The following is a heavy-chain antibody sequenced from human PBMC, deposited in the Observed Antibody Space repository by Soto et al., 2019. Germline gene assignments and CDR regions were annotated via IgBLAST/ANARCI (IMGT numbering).Heavy chain of an antibody. CDR3: ARDQESNTDCILEY. V-gene: IGHV1-18*01. J-gene: IGHJ4*02. CDR1: GDTFASFG. CDR2: ISAYNGNT. D-gene: IGHD2-21*02. Sequence: ASVKVSCKASGDTFASFGFSWVRQAPGQGLEWLGWISAYNGNTHYAQKVRDRVTLTTDTSTNTAYMELRSLTSDDTAVYYCARDQESNTDCILEYWGQGTRVTVSS.